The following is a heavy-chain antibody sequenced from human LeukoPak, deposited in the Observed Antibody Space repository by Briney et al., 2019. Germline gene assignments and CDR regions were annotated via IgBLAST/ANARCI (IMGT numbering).Heavy chain of an antibody. CDR3: ARVTGYRIEDYFDY. Sequence: SETLSLTCTVSGGSISSYYWSWIRQPPGKGLEWIGYIYYSGSTDYNPSLKSRVTISVETSKNEFSLKLRSVTAADTAVYYCARVTGYRIEDYFDYWGQGTLVTVSS. CDR1: GGSISSYY. CDR2: IYYSGST. D-gene: IGHD6-13*01. V-gene: IGHV4-59*01. J-gene: IGHJ4*02.